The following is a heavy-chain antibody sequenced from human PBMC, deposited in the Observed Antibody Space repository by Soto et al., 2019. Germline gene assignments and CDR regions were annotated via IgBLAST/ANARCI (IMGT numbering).Heavy chain of an antibody. V-gene: IGHV6-1*01. D-gene: IGHD3-10*01. CDR2: TYYRSKWSH. CDR1: GDSVSSDMTS. Sequence: QGLLQQSGPGLVKPSQTLSLTCAISGDSVSSDMTSWNWSRQSPSRGLEWLGRTYYRSKWSHDYAASVKSRITINADTSKNQCSQELNSMNPEDAAVYYCARGNALDVWGQGTVVTVSS. CDR3: ARGNALDV. J-gene: IGHJ3*01.